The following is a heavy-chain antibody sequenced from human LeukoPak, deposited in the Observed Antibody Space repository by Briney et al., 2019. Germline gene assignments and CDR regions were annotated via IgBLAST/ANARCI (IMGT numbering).Heavy chain of an antibody. J-gene: IGHJ4*02. V-gene: IGHV3-21*01. CDR1: GLTFSSYN. CDR3: ASRSGGYYFDL. D-gene: IGHD1-26*01. CDR2: ISSSSRFI. Sequence: PGGSLRLSCAASGLTFSSYNMNWVRQAPGKGLEWVSSISSSSRFIYYADSVKGRFTISRDNAKNSLYLQMNSLRAEDTAVYYCASRSGGYYFDLWGQGTLVTVSS.